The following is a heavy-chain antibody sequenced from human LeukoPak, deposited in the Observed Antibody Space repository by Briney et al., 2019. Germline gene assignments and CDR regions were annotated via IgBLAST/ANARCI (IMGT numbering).Heavy chain of an antibody. Sequence: ASVKVSCKASGYTFTSYDINWVRQATGQGLEWMGWMNPNSGNTDYAQKFQGRVTMTRNTSISTAYMELSSLRSEDTAVYYCASSYSSTIGDAFDIWGQGTMVTVSS. D-gene: IGHD6-13*01. J-gene: IGHJ3*02. V-gene: IGHV1-8*01. CDR1: GYTFTSYD. CDR3: ASSYSSTIGDAFDI. CDR2: MNPNSGNT.